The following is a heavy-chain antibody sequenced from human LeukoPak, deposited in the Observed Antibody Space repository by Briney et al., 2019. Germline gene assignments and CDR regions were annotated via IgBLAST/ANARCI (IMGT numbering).Heavy chain of an antibody. CDR1: GGSISSSNW. V-gene: IGHV4-4*02. Sequence: SETLSLTCAVSGGSISSSNWWSWVRQPPGKGLEWIGEIYHSGSTSYNPSLKSRVTISVDKSKNQFSLKLSSVTAADTAVYYCASELAVTTGLNYFDYWGQGTLVTVSS. CDR3: ASELAVTTGLNYFDY. D-gene: IGHD4-17*01. CDR2: IYHSGST. J-gene: IGHJ4*02.